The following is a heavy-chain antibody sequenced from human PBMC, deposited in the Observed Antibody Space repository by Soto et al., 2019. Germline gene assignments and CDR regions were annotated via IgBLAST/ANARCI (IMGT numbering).Heavy chain of an antibody. CDR1: GGTFSSYG. Sequence: SVKVSCKASGGTFSSYGISGVRQAPGQGLEWMGGIIPIFGTATYAQKSQGRVTITADESTSTAYMELSSLRSEDTAVYYCARTAYYYDSSGYYLYYCDYWGQGTLVTV. J-gene: IGHJ4*02. V-gene: IGHV1-69*13. D-gene: IGHD3-22*01. CDR3: ARTAYYYDSSGYYLYYCDY. CDR2: IIPIFGTA.